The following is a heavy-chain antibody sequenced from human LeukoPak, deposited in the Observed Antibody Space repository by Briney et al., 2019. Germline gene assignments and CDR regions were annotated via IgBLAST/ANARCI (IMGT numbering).Heavy chain of an antibody. Sequence: GGSLRLSCAASAFTFSSYEMNWVRQAPGKGLEWVSYISSSGSTIYYADSVKGRFTISRDNAKNSLYLQMNSLRAEDTAVYYCARDYGDYLGYDYYGMDVWGQGTTVTVSS. CDR3: ARDYGDYLGYDYYGMDV. D-gene: IGHD4-17*01. V-gene: IGHV3-48*03. CDR1: AFTFSSYE. CDR2: ISSSGSTI. J-gene: IGHJ6*02.